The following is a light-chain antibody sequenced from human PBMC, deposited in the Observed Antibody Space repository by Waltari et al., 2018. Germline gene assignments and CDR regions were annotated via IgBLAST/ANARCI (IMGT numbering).Light chain of an antibody. CDR1: SNNVGNQG. CDR2: RNN. V-gene: IGLV10-54*04. J-gene: IGLJ1*01. CDR3: SAWDSDLSGYV. Sequence: QAGLTQPPSVSKGLRQTATLTCTGNSNNVGNQGAAWLQQHQGQPPKLLSYRNNNRPAGISDRFSASRSGNPASLTITGLQPEDEADYYCSAWDSDLSGYVFGTGTKVTVL.